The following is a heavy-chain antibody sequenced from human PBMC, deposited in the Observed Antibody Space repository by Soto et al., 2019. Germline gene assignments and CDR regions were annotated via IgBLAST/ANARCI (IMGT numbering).Heavy chain of an antibody. V-gene: IGHV3-66*01. Sequence: EVQLVESGGDLVQPGGSLRLSCAASGFSVSSNYMSWVRQAPGKGLEWVSVTNSGGSTDYADSVKGRFTISRDNSKNTLYLQMNSLRAEHTAVYYCARDPLSWGQGTLVTVSS. CDR1: GFSVSSNY. CDR3: ARDPLS. CDR2: TNSGGST. J-gene: IGHJ5*02.